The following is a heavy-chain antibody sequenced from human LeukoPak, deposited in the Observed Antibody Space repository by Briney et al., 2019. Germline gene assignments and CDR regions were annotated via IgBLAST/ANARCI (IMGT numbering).Heavy chain of an antibody. CDR1: GFTFSTFD. CDR3: ARAGQWFSDAYDI. D-gene: IGHD3-10*01. Sequence: TGGSLRLSCAASGFTFSTFDMHWVRQGPGKGLEWVSGIVIAGDTHFPDSVKGRFTISRENAKNSLYLQMNCLSAGDTAVYYCARAGQWFSDAYDIWGQGTMVTVSS. J-gene: IGHJ3*02. CDR2: IVIAGDT. V-gene: IGHV3-13*01.